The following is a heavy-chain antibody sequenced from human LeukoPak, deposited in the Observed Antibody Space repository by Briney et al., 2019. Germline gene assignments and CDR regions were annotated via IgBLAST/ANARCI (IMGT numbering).Heavy chain of an antibody. CDR1: GYTFTSYD. CDR3: GRSGGYHPLDY. J-gene: IGHJ4*02. D-gene: IGHD5-12*01. Sequence: GASVKVSCKTSGYTFTSYDINWVRQAPGQGLEWMGWMNANSGNAGFAQKFQGRVTMTRDTSINTAYMELSSLRSEDTAVYYCGRSGGYHPLDYWGQGTLDTVSS. V-gene: IGHV1-8*01. CDR2: MNANSGNA.